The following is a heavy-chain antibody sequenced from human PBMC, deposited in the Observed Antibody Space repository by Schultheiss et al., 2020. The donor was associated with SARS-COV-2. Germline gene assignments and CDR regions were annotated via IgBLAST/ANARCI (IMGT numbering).Heavy chain of an antibody. CDR3: AKDQRWLQWGYYYYGMDV. CDR1: GFTFSSYG. CDR2: ISYDGSNK. V-gene: IGHV3-30*18. D-gene: IGHD5-24*01. Sequence: GESLKISCAASGFTFSSYGMHWVRQAPGKGLEWVAVISYDGSNKYYADSVKGRFTISRDNSKNTLYLQMNSLRAEDTAVYYCAKDQRWLQWGYYYYGMDVWGQGTTVTVSS. J-gene: IGHJ6*02.